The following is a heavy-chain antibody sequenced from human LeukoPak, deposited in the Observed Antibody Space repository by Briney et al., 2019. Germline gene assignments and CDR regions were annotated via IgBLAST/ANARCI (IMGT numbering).Heavy chain of an antibody. CDR2: MNPNSGNT. Sequence: ASVKVSCKASGYTFTSYDINWVRQATGQGLEWMGWMNPNSGNTGYAQKFQGRVTMTRNTSISTAYMELSSLRSEDTAVYYCARWGWSERGDYYGMDVWGQGTTVTVSS. CDR3: ARWGWSERGDYYGMDV. V-gene: IGHV1-8*01. J-gene: IGHJ6*02. D-gene: IGHD6-19*01. CDR1: GYTFTSYD.